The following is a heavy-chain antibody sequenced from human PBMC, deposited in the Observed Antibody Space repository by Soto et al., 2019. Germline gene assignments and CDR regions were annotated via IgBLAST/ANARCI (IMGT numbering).Heavy chain of an antibody. CDR1: GGSISSYY. J-gene: IGHJ4*02. CDR3: ARQAVAGPGSDY. Sequence: PSETLSLTCTVSGGSISSYYWSWIRQPPGKGLEWIGYIYYSGSTNYNPSLKSRVTISVDTSKNQFSLKLSSVTAADTAVCYCARQAVAGPGSDYWGQGTLVTVSS. D-gene: IGHD6-19*01. V-gene: IGHV4-59*08. CDR2: IYYSGST.